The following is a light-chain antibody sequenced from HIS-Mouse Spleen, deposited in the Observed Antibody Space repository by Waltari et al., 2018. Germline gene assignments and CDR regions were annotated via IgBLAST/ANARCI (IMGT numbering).Light chain of an antibody. CDR2: GAS. J-gene: IGKJ1*01. V-gene: IGKV3-20*01. Sequence: EIVLTQSPGTLSLSPGERATLSCRASQDVSSSYLAWYQQKPGQAPRLLIYGASSRATGIPDRFSGSGSGTDFTLTISRLEPEDFAVYYCQQYGSSPRTFGQGTKVEIK. CDR3: QQYGSSPRT. CDR1: QDVSSSY.